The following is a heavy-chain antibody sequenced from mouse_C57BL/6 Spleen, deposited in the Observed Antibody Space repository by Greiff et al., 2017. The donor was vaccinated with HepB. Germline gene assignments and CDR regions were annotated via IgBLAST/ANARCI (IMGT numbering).Heavy chain of an antibody. CDR1: GFTFSNYW. D-gene: IGHD4-1*02. J-gene: IGHJ2*01. V-gene: IGHV6-3*01. CDR3: TDPTGLDY. Sequence: DVHLVESGGGLVQPGGSMKFSCVASGFTFSNYWMNWVRQSPEKGLEWVAQIRLKSDNYATHYAESVKGRFTISRDDSKSSVYLQMNNLRAEDTGIYYCTDPTGLDYWGQGTTLTVSS. CDR2: IRLKSDNYAT.